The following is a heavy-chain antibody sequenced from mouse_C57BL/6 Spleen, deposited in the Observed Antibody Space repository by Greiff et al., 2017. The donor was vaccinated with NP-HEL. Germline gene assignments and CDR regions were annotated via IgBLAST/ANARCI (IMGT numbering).Heavy chain of an antibody. D-gene: IGHD1-1*01. V-gene: IGHV5-4*01. CDR3: ASNYYYGSSHWYFDV. Sequence: DVQLVESGGGLVKPGGSLKLSCAASGFTFSSYAMSWVRQTPEKRLEWVATISDGGSYTYYPDNVKGRFTISRDNAKNNLYLQMSHLKSEDTAMYYCASNYYYGSSHWYFDVWGTGTTVTVSS. CDR1: GFTFSSYA. J-gene: IGHJ1*03. CDR2: ISDGGSYT.